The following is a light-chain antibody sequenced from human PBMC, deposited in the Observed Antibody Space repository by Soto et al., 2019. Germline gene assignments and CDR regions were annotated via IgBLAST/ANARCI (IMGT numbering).Light chain of an antibody. CDR3: QQYNSSPCT. Sequence: EIVLTQSPCTLSLSPGERATLSCRASQSISNNFLAWYQQKPGQAPRLLIYGASSRATCIPDRFSGSGSGTDFTLTISSREPEDFAVYYCQQYNSSPCTFGQETKVEFK. CDR1: QSISNNF. CDR2: GAS. V-gene: IGKV3-20*01. J-gene: IGKJ1*01.